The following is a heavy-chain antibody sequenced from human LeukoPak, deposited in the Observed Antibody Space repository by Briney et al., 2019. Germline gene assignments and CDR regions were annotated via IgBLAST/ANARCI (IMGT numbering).Heavy chain of an antibody. Sequence: SVKVSCQASGGTFSSYAISWVRQAPGQGLEWMGGIIPIFGTANYAQKFQGRVTITADESTSTAYMELSSLRSEDTAVYYCARALSRNNHDPVPAILHYYYYYGMDVWGQGTTVSVSS. CDR3: ARALSRNNHDPVPAILHYYYYYGMDV. J-gene: IGHJ6*02. V-gene: IGHV1-69*01. CDR2: IIPIFGTA. D-gene: IGHD1-14*01. CDR1: GGTFSSYA.